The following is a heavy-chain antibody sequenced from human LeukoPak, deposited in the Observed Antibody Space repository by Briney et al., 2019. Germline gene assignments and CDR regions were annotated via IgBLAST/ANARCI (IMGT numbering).Heavy chain of an antibody. CDR1: GFTFSNYY. J-gene: IGHJ4*02. CDR2: ISGSGGDI. CDR3: AKDLNPPWYSSSGIDY. D-gene: IGHD6-13*01. V-gene: IGHV3-11*01. Sequence: GGSLRLSCAASGFTFSNYYMSWIRQTPGKGLEWLSYISGSGGDIHYADSVKGRFTISRDNAKNSLYLQMNSLRAEDTAVYYCAKDLNPPWYSSSGIDYWGQGTLVTVSS.